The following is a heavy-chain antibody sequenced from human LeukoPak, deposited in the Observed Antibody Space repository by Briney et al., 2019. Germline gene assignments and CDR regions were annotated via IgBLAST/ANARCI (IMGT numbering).Heavy chain of an antibody. Sequence: SETLSLTCAVYGGSFSGYYWSWIRQPAGKGLKWIGEINHSGSTNYNPSLKSRVTISVDTSKNQFSLKLSSVIAADTALYYCAGRRYCSGGTCHEDAFDIWGQGTMVTVSS. CDR2: INHSGST. V-gene: IGHV4-34*01. CDR3: AGRRYCSGGTCHEDAFDI. CDR1: GGSFSGYY. D-gene: IGHD2-15*01. J-gene: IGHJ3*02.